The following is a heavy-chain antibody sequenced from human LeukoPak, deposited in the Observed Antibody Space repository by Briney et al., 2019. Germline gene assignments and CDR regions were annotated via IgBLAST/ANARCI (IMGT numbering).Heavy chain of an antibody. D-gene: IGHD3-22*01. J-gene: IGHJ4*02. CDR2: IIPIFGTA. CDR3: ARSELEVAYYYDSSGYLTYFY. V-gene: IGHV1-69*13. CDR1: GYTFTSNY. Sequence: SVKVSCKASGYTFTSNYIHWVRQAPGQGLEWMGGIIPIFGTANYAQKFQGRVTITADESTSTAYMELSSLRSEDTAVYYCARSELEVAYYYDSSGYLTYFYWGQGTLVTVSS.